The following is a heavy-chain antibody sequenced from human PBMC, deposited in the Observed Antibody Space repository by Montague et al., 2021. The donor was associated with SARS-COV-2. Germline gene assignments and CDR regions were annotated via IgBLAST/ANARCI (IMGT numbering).Heavy chain of an antibody. J-gene: IGHJ4*02. CDR2: IYNSGRT. V-gene: IGHV4-61*02. D-gene: IGHD5-18*01. Sequence: TLSLTCTVSAGSMSSSDFYWSWVRQPAGKGLEWIGRIYNSGRTNYNPSLQSQVTMSLDTSKNEFYLRLSSMSAADTAVYYCARVSDGPEGNFDHWGQGTLVTVSS. CDR3: ARVSDGPEGNFDH. CDR1: AGSMSSSDFY.